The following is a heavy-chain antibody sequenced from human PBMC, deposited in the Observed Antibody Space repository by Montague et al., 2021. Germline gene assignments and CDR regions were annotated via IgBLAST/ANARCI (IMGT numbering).Heavy chain of an antibody. V-gene: IGHV4-59*12. CDR3: ARVDDHGHSDY. D-gene: IGHD1-1*01. Sequence: SETLSLTCTVSGGSISGYWSWIRQPPGKGLEWLGYIYYTGTTKYNPSPRSRVTISVDTSKNQFSLKLSSVTAADTAVYYCARVDDHGHSDYWGQGTLVTVSS. J-gene: IGHJ4*02. CDR2: IYYTGTT. CDR1: GGSISGY.